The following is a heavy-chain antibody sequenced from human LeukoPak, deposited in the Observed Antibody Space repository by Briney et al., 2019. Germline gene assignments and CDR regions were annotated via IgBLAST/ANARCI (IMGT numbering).Heavy chain of an antibody. CDR3: ARAYSSPLGWFDP. D-gene: IGHD6-13*01. J-gene: IGHJ5*02. V-gene: IGHV3-30*03. Sequence: PGGSLRLSCAASGFTLRSYGMHWVRQAPGKGLEWVAVISHDGNDKYYGDSLKGRFTISRDNSKNTLYLQMNSLRAEDTAVYYCARAYSSPLGWFDPWGQGTLVTVSS. CDR2: ISHDGNDK. CDR1: GFTLRSYG.